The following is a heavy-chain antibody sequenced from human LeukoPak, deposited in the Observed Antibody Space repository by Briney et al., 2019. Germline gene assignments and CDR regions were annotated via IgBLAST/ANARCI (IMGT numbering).Heavy chain of an antibody. Sequence: HPGGSLRLSCTASGFTFGDYAMSWVRQAPGKGLEWVGFIRSKAYGGTTEYAASVKGRFTISRDDSKSIAYLQMNSLKTEDTAVYYCTRDVGGYFPRNFDHWGQGTLVTVSS. CDR3: TRDVGGYFPRNFDH. CDR1: GFTFGDYA. CDR2: IRSKAYGGTT. D-gene: IGHD5-12*01. J-gene: IGHJ4*02. V-gene: IGHV3-49*04.